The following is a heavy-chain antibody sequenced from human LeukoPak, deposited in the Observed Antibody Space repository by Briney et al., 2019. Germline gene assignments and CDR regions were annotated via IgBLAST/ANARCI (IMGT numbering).Heavy chain of an antibody. CDR3: ARNNAMDV. CDR1: GFPFSSYW. D-gene: IGHD2-8*01. V-gene: IGHV3-7*03. J-gene: IGHJ6*02. CDR2: VNRDGSET. Sequence: PGGSLRLSCVASGFPFSSYWMTWVRQVPGRGPEWVANVNRDGSETYYLDSVKGRFTISKDNAKNSLYLQMNSLRAEDTALYHCARNNAMDVWGQGTTVIVSS.